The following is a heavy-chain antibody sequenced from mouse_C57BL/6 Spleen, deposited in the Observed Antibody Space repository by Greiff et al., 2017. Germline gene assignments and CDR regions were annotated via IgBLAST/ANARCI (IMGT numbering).Heavy chain of an antibody. CDR2: IDPENGDT. J-gene: IGHJ2*01. CDR3: TSYGNYGY. Sequence: VQLQQSGAELVRPGASVKLSCTASGFNIKDDYMHWVKQRPEQGLEWIGWIDPENGDTEYASKFQGKATITADTSSTTAYLQLSSLTSEDTAVYYCTSYGNYGYWGQGTTLTVSS. CDR1: GFNIKDDY. D-gene: IGHD2-1*01. V-gene: IGHV14-4*01.